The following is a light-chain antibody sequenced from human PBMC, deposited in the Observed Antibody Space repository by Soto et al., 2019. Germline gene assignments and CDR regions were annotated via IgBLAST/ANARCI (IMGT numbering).Light chain of an antibody. J-gene: IGKJ3*01. CDR3: QQYGSSIFT. Sequence: EIVLTQSPGTLSLSPGERATLSCRASQSVSSKYLAWYQQKPGQAPRVLIYGTSIRASGVPERFSGGGSGTEFNLTITRLEPEDVAVNFNQQYGSSIFTFGHRTKVDFK. V-gene: IGKV3-20*01. CDR2: GTS. CDR1: QSVSSKY.